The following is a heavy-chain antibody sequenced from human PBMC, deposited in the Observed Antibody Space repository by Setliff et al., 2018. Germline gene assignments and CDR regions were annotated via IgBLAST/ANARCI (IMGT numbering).Heavy chain of an antibody. J-gene: IGHJ5*02. D-gene: IGHD3-3*01. CDR3: ARDTYIGDFWSGYYIQGRFDP. CDR1: GYTFSSYS. V-gene: IGHV1-3*01. Sequence: ASVKVSCKASGYTFSSYSMHWVRQAPGQRLEWMGWINAANENTQYSKKFQGRVTITRDTSASTAYMELSSLRSEDTAVYYCARDTYIGDFWSGYYIQGRFDPWGQGTLVTVSS. CDR2: INAANENT.